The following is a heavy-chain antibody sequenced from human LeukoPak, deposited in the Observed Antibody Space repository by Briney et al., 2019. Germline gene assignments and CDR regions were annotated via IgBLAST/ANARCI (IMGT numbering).Heavy chain of an antibody. Sequence: SETLSLTCTVSGGSISSYYWSWIRQPPGKGLEWIGYIYYSGSTNYNPSLKSRVTISVDTSKNQFSLKLSSVTAADTAVYYCARRSGYLYWYFDLWGRGTLVTVSS. CDR1: GGSISSYY. CDR2: IYYSGST. J-gene: IGHJ2*01. D-gene: IGHD3-22*01. CDR3: ARRSGYLYWYFDL. V-gene: IGHV4-59*01.